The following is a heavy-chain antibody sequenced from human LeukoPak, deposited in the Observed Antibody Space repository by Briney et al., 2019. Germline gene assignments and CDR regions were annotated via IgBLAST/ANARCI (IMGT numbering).Heavy chain of an antibody. CDR2: ISGYNGNT. CDR3: ARSVVTPQFSNYFDY. CDR1: GYTFTSYA. D-gene: IGHD4-23*01. Sequence: AASVKVSCKASGYTFTSYAISWVRQAPGQGLEWMGWISGYNGNTNYAQKLRGRVTLTTDTSTTTAYMELRSLRSDDTAVYYCARSVVTPQFSNYFDYWGQGTLVTVSS. V-gene: IGHV1-18*01. J-gene: IGHJ4*02.